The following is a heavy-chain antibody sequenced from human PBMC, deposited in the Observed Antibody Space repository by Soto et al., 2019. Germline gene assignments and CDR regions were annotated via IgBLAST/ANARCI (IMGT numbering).Heavy chain of an antibody. Sequence: SETLSLTCTVSGGSISSGGYYWSWIRQHPGKGLEWIGYIYYSGSTYYNPSLKSRVTISVDTSKNQFSLKLSSVTAADTAVYYCARDIRGTRHTAADHYYGMDVWGQGALVTVSS. CDR3: ARDIRGTRHTAADHYYGMDV. V-gene: IGHV4-31*03. D-gene: IGHD6-13*01. J-gene: IGHJ6*02. CDR2: IYYSGST. CDR1: GGSISSGGYY.